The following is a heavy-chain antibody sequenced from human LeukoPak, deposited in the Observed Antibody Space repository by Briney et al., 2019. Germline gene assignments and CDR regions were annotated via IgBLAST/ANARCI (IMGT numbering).Heavy chain of an antibody. V-gene: IGHV4-30-4*01. CDR1: GGSISSSSYY. CDR3: ARDRMVRGVPYYYYGMDV. D-gene: IGHD3-10*01. CDR2: IYYSGST. J-gene: IGHJ6*02. Sequence: PSETLSLTCTVSGGSISSSSYYWGWIRQPPGKGLEWIGYIYYSGSTYYNPSLKSRVTISVDTSKNQFSLKLSSVTAADTAVYYCARDRMVRGVPYYYYGMDVWGQGTTVTVSS.